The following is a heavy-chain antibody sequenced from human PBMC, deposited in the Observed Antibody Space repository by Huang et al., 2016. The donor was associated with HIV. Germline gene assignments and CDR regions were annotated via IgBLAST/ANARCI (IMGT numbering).Heavy chain of an antibody. V-gene: IGHV1-18*04. Sequence: QVQLVQSGGEVKKPGASVKVSCKASGYTFASYGISWVRQAPGQGLEWMGWISSYNGNTNYAQTLQGRVTMTTDTSTSTAYMELRSLRSDDTAVYYCARGYSSSWYGYYFDYWGQGTLVTVSS. CDR1: GYTFASYG. D-gene: IGHD6-13*01. CDR2: ISSYNGNT. CDR3: ARGYSSSWYGYYFDY. J-gene: IGHJ4*02.